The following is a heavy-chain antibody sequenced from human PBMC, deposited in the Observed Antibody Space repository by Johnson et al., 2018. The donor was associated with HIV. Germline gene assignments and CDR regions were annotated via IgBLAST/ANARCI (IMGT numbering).Heavy chain of an antibody. D-gene: IGHD4-23*01. CDR1: GFTFTSYG. V-gene: IGHV3-30*02. J-gene: IGHJ3*02. Sequence: VQLLESGGGVVQPGGSLRLSCAASGFTFTSYGMHLVRQAPGKGLEWVAFIRYDGSNKYYSDSVKGRFTISRDNSKNTLYLQMNSLRPEDTAVYYCAKDFRRFFPTPDAFDIWGQGTMVTVSS. CDR2: IRYDGSNK. CDR3: AKDFRRFFPTPDAFDI.